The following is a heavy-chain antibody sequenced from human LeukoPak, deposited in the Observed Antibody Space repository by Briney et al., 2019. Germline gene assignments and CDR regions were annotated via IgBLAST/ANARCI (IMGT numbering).Heavy chain of an antibody. J-gene: IGHJ3*02. D-gene: IGHD3-16*01. CDR3: TRRGAASDAFDI. CDR2: IKYDGSST. Sequence: GGSLRLSCAASGFTFSSYAMHWVRQAPGKGLVWVSRIKYDGSSTNYADSVKGRFTISRDNAKNTLYLQMNSLRAEDTAVYYCTRRGAASDAFDIWGQGTMVTVSS. V-gene: IGHV3-74*01. CDR1: GFTFSSYA.